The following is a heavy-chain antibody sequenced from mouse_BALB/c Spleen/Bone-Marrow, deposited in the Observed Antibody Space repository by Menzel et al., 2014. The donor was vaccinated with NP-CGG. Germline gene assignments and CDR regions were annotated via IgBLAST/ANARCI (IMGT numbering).Heavy chain of an antibody. Sequence: QVQLQQSGAELVKPGASVKLSCKASGYTFTSYWMHWVKQRPGQGLEWIGEFNPSNGRTNYNEKFKSKATLTVDKSSSTAYMQLSSLTSEDSAVDYCALYYYGSLDYWGQGTTLTVSS. J-gene: IGHJ2*01. CDR3: ALYYYGSLDY. CDR2: FNPSNGRT. CDR1: GYTFTSYW. V-gene: IGHV1S81*02. D-gene: IGHD1-1*01.